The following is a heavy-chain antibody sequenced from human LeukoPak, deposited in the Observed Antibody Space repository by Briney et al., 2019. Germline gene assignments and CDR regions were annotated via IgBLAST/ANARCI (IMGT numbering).Heavy chain of an antibody. CDR1: GGSISSSNW. J-gene: IGHJ5*02. Sequence: PSKTLSLTCAVSGGSISSSNWWRWVRQPPGKGLEWIGQIYHSGSTNYNPSLKSRVTISVDKSKNQFSLKLRSVTAADTAVYYCARPLSLGYCSGGSCYGRGAWFDRWGQGTLVTVSS. V-gene: IGHV4-4*02. D-gene: IGHD2-15*01. CDR2: IYHSGST. CDR3: ARPLSLGYCSGGSCYGRGAWFDR.